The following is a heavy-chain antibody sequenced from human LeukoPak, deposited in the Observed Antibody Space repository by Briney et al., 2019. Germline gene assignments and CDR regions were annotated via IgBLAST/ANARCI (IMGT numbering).Heavy chain of an antibody. Sequence: GASVKVSCKASGYSFTSNYIHWVRQAPGQGLEWMGMIYPSDGSTSYAQKFQGRVTVTRDTSTSTVHMELSGLRSEDTAVYYCARSAVTTGVTGFDYWGQGALVTVSS. D-gene: IGHD4-17*01. CDR1: GYSFTSNY. CDR2: IYPSDGST. J-gene: IGHJ4*02. V-gene: IGHV1-46*01. CDR3: ARSAVTTGVTGFDY.